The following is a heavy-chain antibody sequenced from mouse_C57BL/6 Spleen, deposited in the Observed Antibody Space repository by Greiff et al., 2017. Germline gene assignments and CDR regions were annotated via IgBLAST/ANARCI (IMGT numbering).Heavy chain of an antibody. D-gene: IGHD3-2*02. V-gene: IGHV1-55*01. J-gene: IGHJ3*01. CDR2: IYPGSGST. CDR1: GYTFTSYW. CDR3: ARADSSGYWFAY. Sequence: QVHVKQPGAELVKPGASVKMSCKASGYTFTSYWITWVKQRPGQGLEWIGDIYPGSGSTNYNEKFKSKATLTVDTSSSTADMQLSSLTSEDSAVXYCARADSSGYWFAYWGQGTLVTVSA.